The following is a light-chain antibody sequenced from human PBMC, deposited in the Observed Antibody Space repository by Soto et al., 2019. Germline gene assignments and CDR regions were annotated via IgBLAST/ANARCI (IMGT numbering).Light chain of an antibody. Sequence: IQMTQYPSTVNGAVRDRVTIACRASQTISSWLAWYQQKPGKAPKLLIYKASTLKSGVPSRFSGSGSGTEFTLTISSLQPDDFATYYCPHYTSYSEAFGQGSKA. CDR2: KAS. CDR3: PHYTSYSEA. J-gene: IGKJ1*01. CDR1: QTISSW. V-gene: IGKV1-5*03.